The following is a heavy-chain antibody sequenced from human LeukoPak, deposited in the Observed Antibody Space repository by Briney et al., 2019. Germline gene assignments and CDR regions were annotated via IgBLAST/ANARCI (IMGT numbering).Heavy chain of an antibody. CDR3: ARTYYDFWSLYSSYFDY. CDR2: IKQDGSEK. J-gene: IGHJ4*02. Sequence: GGSLRLSCAASGFTFSSYWMSWVRQAPGKELEWVANIKQDGSEKYYVDSVKGRFTISRDNAKNSLYLQMNSLRAEDTAVYYCARTYYDFWSLYSSYFDYWGQGTMVTVSS. D-gene: IGHD3-3*01. CDR1: GFTFSSYW. V-gene: IGHV3-7*01.